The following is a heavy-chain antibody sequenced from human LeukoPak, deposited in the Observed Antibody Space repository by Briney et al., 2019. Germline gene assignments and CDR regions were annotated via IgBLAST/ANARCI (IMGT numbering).Heavy chain of an antibody. CDR1: GGSINNYS. D-gene: IGHD3-16*01. J-gene: IGHJ4*02. Sequence: SGTLSLTCTVSGGSINNYSWSWIRQPAGKGLEWIGRIYTSGSTNYNPSLKSRVTMSVDTSKNQFSLKLSSVTAADTAVYYCARVGDYALKDWGQGTLVTVSS. CDR3: ARVGDYALKD. V-gene: IGHV4-4*07. CDR2: IYTSGST.